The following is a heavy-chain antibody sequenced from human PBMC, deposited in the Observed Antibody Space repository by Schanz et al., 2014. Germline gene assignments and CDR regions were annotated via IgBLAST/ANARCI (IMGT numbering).Heavy chain of an antibody. D-gene: IGHD3-9*01. V-gene: IGHV3-30*02. Sequence: PGGSLRLSCAASGFTFSDHYMDWVRQAPGKGLEWVANIGYDGSEKYYVDSVKGRFIISRDNSKNTLYLQVNSLRAEDTAVYYCAKHVRSLTGNDYWGQGTLVTVSS. J-gene: IGHJ4*02. CDR2: IGYDGSEK. CDR1: GFTFSDHY. CDR3: AKHVRSLTGNDY.